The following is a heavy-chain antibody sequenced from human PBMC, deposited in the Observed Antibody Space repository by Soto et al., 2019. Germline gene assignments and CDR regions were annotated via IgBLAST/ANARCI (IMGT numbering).Heavy chain of an antibody. J-gene: IGHJ2*01. V-gene: IGHV3-30-3*01. CDR2: ISYDGSNK. CDR3: ARAIWGLHWYFDL. D-gene: IGHD7-27*01. Sequence: ESGGGVVQPGRSLRLSCAASGFTFSSYAMHWVRQAPGKGLEWVAVISYDGSNKYYADSVKGRFTISRDNSKNTLYLQMNSLRAEDTAVYYCARAIWGLHWYFDLWGRGTLVTVSS. CDR1: GFTFSSYA.